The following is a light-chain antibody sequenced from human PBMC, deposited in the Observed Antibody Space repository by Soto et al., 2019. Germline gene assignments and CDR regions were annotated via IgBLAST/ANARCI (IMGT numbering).Light chain of an antibody. V-gene: IGLV2-8*01. CDR1: SSDVGGYNY. CDR2: EVS. J-gene: IGLJ1*01. CDR3: SSYAGSSNSV. Sequence: QPVLTQPPSASGSPGQSVTISCTGTSSDVGGYNYVSWYQQYPGKAPKLMIYEVSKRPSGVPDRFSGSKSGNTASLTVSGLQAEDEADYYCSSYAGSSNSVFGTGTKLTVL.